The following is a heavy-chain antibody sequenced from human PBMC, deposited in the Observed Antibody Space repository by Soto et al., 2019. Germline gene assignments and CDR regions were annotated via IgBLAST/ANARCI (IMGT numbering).Heavy chain of an antibody. V-gene: IGHV1-58*01. Sequence: GASVKVSCKASGFTFTSSAVQWVRQARGQRLEWIGWVVVGSGNTNYAQKFQERVTITRDMSTSTAYMELSSLRSEDTAVYYCAADSSSPGWDYYYGMDVWGQGTTVTVSS. CDR3: AADSSSPGWDYYYGMDV. CDR2: VVVGSGNT. J-gene: IGHJ6*02. CDR1: GFTFTSSA. D-gene: IGHD6-6*01.